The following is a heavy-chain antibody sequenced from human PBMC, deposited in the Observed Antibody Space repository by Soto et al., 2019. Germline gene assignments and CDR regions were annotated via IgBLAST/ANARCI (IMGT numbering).Heavy chain of an antibody. V-gene: IGHV1-3*01. D-gene: IGHD6-19*01. CDR3: ARDGVRGIAVARTCYFDY. J-gene: IGHJ4*02. CDR2: INAGNGNT. CDR1: GYTFTSYA. Sequence: ASVKVSCKASGYTFTSYAMHWVRQAPGQRLEWMGWINAGNGNTKYSQKFQGRVTITRDTSASTAYMELSSLRSEDTAVYYCARDGVRGIAVARTCYFDYWGQGTLVTVSS.